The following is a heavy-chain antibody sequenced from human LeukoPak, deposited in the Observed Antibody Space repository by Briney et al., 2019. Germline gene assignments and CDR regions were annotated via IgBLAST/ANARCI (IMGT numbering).Heavy chain of an antibody. CDR1: GYTFTSYA. V-gene: IGHV1-69*13. D-gene: IGHD3-22*01. CDR2: IIPIFGTA. J-gene: IGHJ5*02. CDR3: AYDSSGYFWFDP. Sequence: ASVKVSCKASGYTFTSYAMHWVRQAPGQGLEWMGGIIPIFGTANYAQKFQGRVTITADESTSTAYMELSSLRSEDTAVYYCAYDSSGYFWFDPWGQGTLVTVSS.